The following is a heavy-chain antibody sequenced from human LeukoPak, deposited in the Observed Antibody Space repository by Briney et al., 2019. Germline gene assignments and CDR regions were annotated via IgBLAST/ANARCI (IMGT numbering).Heavy chain of an antibody. CDR1: GYTFTGYY. CDR3: AREYYYASGNYYNRIDY. J-gene: IGHJ4*02. Sequence: ASVKVSCKASGYTFTGYYIHWVRQAPGQGLEWMGWINPNGGDTNYAQKFQGRVTTTRDMSISTAYMALSRLKYDDTAVYYCAREYYYASGNYYNRIDYWGQGTLVTVSS. V-gene: IGHV1-2*02. D-gene: IGHD3-10*01. CDR2: INPNGGDT.